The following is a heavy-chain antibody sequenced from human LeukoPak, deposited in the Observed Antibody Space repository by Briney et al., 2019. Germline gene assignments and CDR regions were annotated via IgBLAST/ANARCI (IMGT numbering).Heavy chain of an antibody. D-gene: IGHD6-13*01. CDR1: GGSFSGYY. J-gene: IGHJ3*02. V-gene: IGHV4-34*01. CDR3: ARHRIAAADDAFEI. Sequence: SETLSLTCAVYGGSFSGYYWSWIRQPPGKGLEWIGEINHSGSTNYNPSLKSRVTISVDTSKNQFSLKLSSVTAADTAVYYCARHRIAAADDAFEIWGQGTMVTVSS. CDR2: INHSGST.